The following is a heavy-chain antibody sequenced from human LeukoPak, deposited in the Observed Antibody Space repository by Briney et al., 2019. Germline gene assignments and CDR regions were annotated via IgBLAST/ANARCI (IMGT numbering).Heavy chain of an antibody. CDR3: ARDLSSSGTYYFDY. D-gene: IGHD6-13*01. V-gene: IGHV3-21*01. Sequence: GGSLRLSCAATGFTFSSYSMNWVRQAPGKGLEWVSSISSSSSYIYYADSVKGRFTISRDNAKNSLYLQMNSLRAEATAVYYCARDLSSSGTYYFDYWGQGTLVTVSS. CDR1: GFTFSSYS. J-gene: IGHJ4*02. CDR2: ISSSSSYI.